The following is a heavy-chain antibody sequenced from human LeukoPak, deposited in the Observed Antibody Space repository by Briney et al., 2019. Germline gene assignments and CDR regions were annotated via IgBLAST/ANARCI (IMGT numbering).Heavy chain of an antibody. Sequence: GGSLRLSCVVSGFTFSRYYMGWVRQAPGRGLEWVAMTASDGCGRNYVDSVKGRFTISRDNSKNSLYLQLSSLAAGDTAVYYCAFLIREPQRWGQGTLVTVSS. CDR2: TASDGCGR. V-gene: IGHV3-7*01. J-gene: IGHJ1*01. CDR3: AFLIREPQR. CDR1: GFTFSRYY. D-gene: IGHD1-26*01.